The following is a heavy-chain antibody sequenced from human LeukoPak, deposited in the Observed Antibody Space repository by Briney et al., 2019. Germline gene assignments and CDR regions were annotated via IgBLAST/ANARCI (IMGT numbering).Heavy chain of an antibody. D-gene: IGHD6-13*01. J-gene: IGHJ4*02. CDR3: ARSSSAWYGLDY. Sequence: ASVKVSCKASGYTFTNYVISWVRQAPGQGLEWIGWISAYNGNMNYAQRFEGRFTVATDIVTSIAYMELRSLRSDDTAVYYCARSSSAWYGLDYWGQGTLVTVSS. CDR2: ISAYNGNM. CDR1: GYTFTNYV. V-gene: IGHV1-18*01.